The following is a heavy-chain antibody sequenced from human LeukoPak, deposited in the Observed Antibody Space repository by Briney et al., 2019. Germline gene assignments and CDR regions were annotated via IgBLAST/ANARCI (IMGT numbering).Heavy chain of an antibody. D-gene: IGHD5-24*01. J-gene: IGHJ6*02. CDR1: GFTFSSYA. Sequence: GGSLRLSCAASGFTFSSYAMSWVRQAPGKGLEWVSAISGSGGSTYYADSVKGRFTISRDNSKNTLYLQMNSLTAEDTAVYYCAGAVLEAKGWLQWMGTVSSMDVWGQPTPATAPS. V-gene: IGHV3-23*01. CDR3: AGAVLEAKGWLQWMGTVSSMDV. CDR2: ISGSGGST.